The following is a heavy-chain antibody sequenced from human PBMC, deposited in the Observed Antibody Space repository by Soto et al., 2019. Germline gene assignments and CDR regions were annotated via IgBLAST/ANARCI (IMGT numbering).Heavy chain of an antibody. CDR1: GFTFRSYW. V-gene: IGHV3-7*01. Sequence: PGGSLGLSCTASGFTFRSYWMSWVRQAPGKGLEWVANIKQDGSEKYYVDSVKGRFTISRDNAKNSLYLQMNSLRAEDTAVYYCARTYGLTTHFDYWGQGTLVTVS. D-gene: IGHD1-1*01. CDR2: IKQDGSEK. CDR3: ARTYGLTTHFDY. J-gene: IGHJ4*02.